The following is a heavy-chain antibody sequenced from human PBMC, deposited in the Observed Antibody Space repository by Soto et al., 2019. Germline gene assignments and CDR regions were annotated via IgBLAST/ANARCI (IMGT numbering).Heavy chain of an antibody. J-gene: IGHJ3*02. V-gene: IGHV1-69*12. D-gene: IGHD3-22*01. CDR2: IIPIFGTA. CDR1: GGTFSSYA. CDR3: ARLFSSGYRGDAFDI. Sequence: QVQLVQSGAEVKKPGSSVKVSCKASGGTFSSYAISWVRQAPGQGLEWMGGIIPIFGTANYAQKFQGRVTIXXDXSXXTAYMELSSLRSEDTDVYYCARLFSSGYRGDAFDIWGQGTMVTVSS.